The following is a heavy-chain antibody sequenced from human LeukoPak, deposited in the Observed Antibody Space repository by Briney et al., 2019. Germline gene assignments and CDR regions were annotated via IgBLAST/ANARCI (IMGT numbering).Heavy chain of an antibody. Sequence: SETLSLTCTVSGVSISSGSYYWSWIRQPAGKGLEWIGRIYTTGSTNYNPSLRSRVTISVDTSKSQFSLKLSSVTAADTAVYYCAREKGGVDSLTMVRGVMKEGSYYYYYMDVWGKGTTVTISS. CDR2: IYTTGST. J-gene: IGHJ6*03. CDR1: GVSISSGSYY. CDR3: AREKGGVDSLTMVRGVMKEGSYYYYYMDV. D-gene: IGHD3-10*01. V-gene: IGHV4-61*02.